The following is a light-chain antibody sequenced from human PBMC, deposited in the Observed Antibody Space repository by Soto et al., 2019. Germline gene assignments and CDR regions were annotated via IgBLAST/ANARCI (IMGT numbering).Light chain of an antibody. CDR3: SSYTSGSTVV. CDR1: SSDVGGYNY. CDR2: EVT. V-gene: IGLV2-14*01. J-gene: IGLJ2*01. Sequence: QSALTQPASVSGSPGQSITISCTGTSSDVGGYNYVSWYQQHPGTAPKLMIYEVTNRPSGVSNRFSGSKSGNTASLTISGLRAEDEANYYCSSYTSGSTVVFGGGTKLTVL.